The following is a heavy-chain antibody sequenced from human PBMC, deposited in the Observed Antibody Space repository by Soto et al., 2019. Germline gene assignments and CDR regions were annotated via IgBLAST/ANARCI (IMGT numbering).Heavy chain of an antibody. CDR2: IYYSGST. V-gene: IGHV4-59*08. CDR3: ARSRGSSGWSYYYYYGMDV. Sequence: SETLSLTCTVSGGSISSYYWSWIRQPPGKGLEWIGYIYYSGSTNYNPSLKSRVTISVDTSKNQFSLKLSSVTAADTAVYYCARSRGSSGWSYYYYYGMDVWGQGTTVTVSS. CDR1: GGSISSYY. D-gene: IGHD6-19*01. J-gene: IGHJ6*02.